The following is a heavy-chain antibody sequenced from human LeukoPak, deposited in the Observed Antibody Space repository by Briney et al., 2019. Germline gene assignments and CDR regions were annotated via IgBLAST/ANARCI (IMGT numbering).Heavy chain of an antibody. CDR1: GGSISSSNYY. J-gene: IGHJ4*02. V-gene: IGHV4-39*07. CDR3: ARDQCDSISCYSDS. D-gene: IGHD6-13*01. CDR2: IYYSGST. Sequence: PSETLSLTCTVSGGSISSSNYYWGWLRQPPGKGLEWIGSIYYSGSTYYYPSLKSRVTIAVDTSKNQFSLKLSSVTAADTAVYYCARDQCDSISCYSDSWGQGTLVTVSS.